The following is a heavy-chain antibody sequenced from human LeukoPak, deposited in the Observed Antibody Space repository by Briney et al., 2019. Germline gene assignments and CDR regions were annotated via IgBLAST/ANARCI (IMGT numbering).Heavy chain of an antibody. CDR2: VSRSGDTT. Sequence: PGGSLRLSCAASGFTFSSYPMTWVRQTPGKGLEWVSAVSRSGDTTFSADAVKGRFTVSRDNAKNSLYLQMNSLSAEDTALYYCARDHNWGFDYWGQGTLVTVSS. J-gene: IGHJ4*02. CDR1: GFTFSSYP. V-gene: IGHV3-23*01. D-gene: IGHD3-16*01. CDR3: ARDHNWGFDY.